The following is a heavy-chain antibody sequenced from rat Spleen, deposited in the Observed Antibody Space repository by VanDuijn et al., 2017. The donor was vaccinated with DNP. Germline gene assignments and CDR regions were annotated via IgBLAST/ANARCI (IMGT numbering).Heavy chain of an antibody. V-gene: IGHV5-46*01. J-gene: IGHJ2*01. CDR1: GFAFSTFP. CDR2: ISASGGST. CDR3: TRWGGDYFDY. Sequence: EVQLVESGGGLVQPGRSMKLSCAASGFAFSTFPMACVRQSATKGLEWVATISASGGSTYYRDSVKGRFTISRVNAQSTLYLQMNSLRSEDTATYYCTRWGGDYFDYWGQGVMVTVSS.